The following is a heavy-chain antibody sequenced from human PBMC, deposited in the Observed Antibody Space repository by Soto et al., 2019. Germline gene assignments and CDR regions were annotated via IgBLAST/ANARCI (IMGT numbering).Heavy chain of an antibody. CDR2: IYYSGST. Sequence: SETLSLTCTVSGGSISSGGYYWSWIRQHPGKGLEWIGYIYYSGSTYYNPSLKSRVTISVDTSKNQFSLKLSSVTAADTALYYCARQTWGEVRPIDHWGQGTLVTVSS. D-gene: IGHD3-10*01. CDR1: GGSISSGGYY. J-gene: IGHJ4*02. CDR3: ARQTWGEVRPIDH. V-gene: IGHV4-39*01.